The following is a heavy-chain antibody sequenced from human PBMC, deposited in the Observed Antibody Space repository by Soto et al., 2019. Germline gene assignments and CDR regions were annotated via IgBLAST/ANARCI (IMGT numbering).Heavy chain of an antibody. D-gene: IGHD5-18*01. J-gene: IGHJ4*02. Sequence: GGSLRLSCAASGFTFSSYAMSWVRQAPGKGLEWVSAISGSGGSTYYADSVKGRFTISRDNSKSTLYLQMNSLRAEDTAVYYCAKGNWIQLWFDYWGQGTLVTVSS. V-gene: IGHV3-23*01. CDR3: AKGNWIQLWFDY. CDR1: GFTFSSYA. CDR2: ISGSGGST.